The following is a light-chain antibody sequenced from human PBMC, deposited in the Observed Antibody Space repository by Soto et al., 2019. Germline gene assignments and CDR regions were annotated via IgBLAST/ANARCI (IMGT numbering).Light chain of an antibody. V-gene: IGKV3-15*01. CDR2: DAS. CDR3: QQYNNWPLT. J-gene: IGKJ5*01. CDR1: QSVNSN. Sequence: EIVMTQSPATLSLSPGERATLSCRASQSVNSNLAWYQRKPGQAPRLLIHDASTTATGIPARFSGSGSGTDFILTISSLQAEDFAVYYCQQYNNWPLTFGQGTRLEIK.